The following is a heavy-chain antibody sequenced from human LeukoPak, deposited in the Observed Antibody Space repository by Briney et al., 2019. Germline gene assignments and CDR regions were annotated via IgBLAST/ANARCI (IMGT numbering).Heavy chain of an antibody. CDR2: IYYSGST. D-gene: IGHD2-2*01. J-gene: IGHJ4*02. CDR3: AVHCSSTSCYAAGGY. CDR1: GGSISSSSYY. Sequence: PSETLSLTCTVSGGSISSSSYYWGWIRQPPGKGLEWIGSIYYSGSTYYNPSLKSRVTISVDTSKNQFSLKLSSVTAADTAVYYCAVHCSSTSCYAAGGYWGQGTLVTVSS. V-gene: IGHV4-39*01.